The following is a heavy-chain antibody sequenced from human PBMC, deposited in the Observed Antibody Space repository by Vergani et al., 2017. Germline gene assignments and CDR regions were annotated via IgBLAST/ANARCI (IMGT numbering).Heavy chain of an antibody. Sequence: QVQLVQSGAEVKKPGASVKVSCKVSGYTLTELSMHWVRQAPGKGLEWMGGFDPEDGETIYAQKFQGRVTMTEDTSTDTAYMELSSLRSEDTAVYYCATGGVGLFGVFINPDYYYGMDVWGQGTTVTVSS. J-gene: IGHJ6*02. CDR3: ATGGVGLFGVFINPDYYYGMDV. CDR1: GYTLTELS. CDR2: FDPEDGET. V-gene: IGHV1-24*01. D-gene: IGHD3-3*01.